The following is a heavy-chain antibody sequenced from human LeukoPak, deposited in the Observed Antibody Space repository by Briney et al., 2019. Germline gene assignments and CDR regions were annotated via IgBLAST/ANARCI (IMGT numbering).Heavy chain of an antibody. CDR3: AKAKEWNLDRERFDY. CDR2: ISGSGGST. D-gene: IGHD1-1*01. J-gene: IGHJ4*02. CDR1: GFTFRSYA. V-gene: IGHV3-23*01. Sequence: GGSLRLSCAASGFTFRSYAMSWVRQAPGKGLEWVSAISGSGGSTYYADSVKGRFTISRDNSRNTLYLQMNSLRAEDTAVYYCAKAKEWNLDRERFDYWGQGTLVTVSS.